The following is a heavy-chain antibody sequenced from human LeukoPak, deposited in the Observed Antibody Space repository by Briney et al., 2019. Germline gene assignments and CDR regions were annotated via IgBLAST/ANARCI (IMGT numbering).Heavy chain of an antibody. J-gene: IGHJ4*02. V-gene: IGHV1-69*02. Sequence: SVKVSCKASGGTFISHTISWVRQAPGQGLAWMGIIIPSLGIANYAQKFQGRVTITAEKSTSTAYMELSSLRSEDTAVYYCARGDDSSGYYHFDYWGQGTLVTVSS. D-gene: IGHD3-22*01. CDR1: GGTFISHT. CDR2: IIPSLGIA. CDR3: ARGDDSSGYYHFDY.